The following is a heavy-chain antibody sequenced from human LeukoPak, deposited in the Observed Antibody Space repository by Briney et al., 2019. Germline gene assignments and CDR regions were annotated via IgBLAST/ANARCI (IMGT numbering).Heavy chain of an antibody. D-gene: IGHD2-2*01. CDR1: GSTFSSYI. CDR3: ARHLYQAFDY. J-gene: IGHJ4*02. Sequence: GRSLRLSCSFAGSTFSSYIMNWVRQAAGKGLEWVSYISNSSSSIYYADSVKGRFTIYRVSTKNSLYLQMNGRRDEDTAVYYCARHLYQAFDYWGQGTLVTVSS. CDR2: ISNSSSSI. V-gene: IGHV3-48*02.